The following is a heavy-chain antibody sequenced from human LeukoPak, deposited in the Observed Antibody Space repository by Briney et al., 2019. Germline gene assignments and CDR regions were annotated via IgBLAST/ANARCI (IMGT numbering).Heavy chain of an antibody. Sequence: PGGSLRLSCAASGFTFSNYEMDWIRQAPGKGLEWISYISNSGNTKYYADSVKGRFSIFRDNANNSVYLQMNNLRAEDTAVYYCAAVIDYWGQGTLVTVSS. J-gene: IGHJ4*02. CDR1: GFTFSNYE. V-gene: IGHV3-48*03. CDR2: ISNSGNTK. CDR3: AAVIDY.